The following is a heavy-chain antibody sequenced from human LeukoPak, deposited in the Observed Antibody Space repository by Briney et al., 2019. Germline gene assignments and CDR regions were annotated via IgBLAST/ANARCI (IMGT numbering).Heavy chain of an antibody. J-gene: IGHJ4*02. CDR2: INHSASN. CDR3: ARGALV. CDR1: GGSCCGYY. V-gene: IGHV4-34*01. Sequence: SENLSLTSAVYGGSCCGYYWSWLRPPPGKGLEWMGEINHSASNNYSQSLKSRVTIPVGASKNQFSLKLSSVTAADTAVYYCARGALVWGQGTLVTVSS.